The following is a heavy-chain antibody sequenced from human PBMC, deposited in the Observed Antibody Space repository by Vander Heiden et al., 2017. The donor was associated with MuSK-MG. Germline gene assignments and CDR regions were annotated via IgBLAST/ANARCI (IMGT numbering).Heavy chain of an antibody. CDR1: GFSLSTSGMC. CDR2: IDWDDDK. V-gene: IGHV2-70*01. Sequence: QVTLKESGPALVKPTQTLTLTCTFSGFSLSTSGMCVSWIRQPPGKALEWLALIDWDDDKYYSTSLKTRLTISKDTSKNQLVLTMTKMETVDTATYYCARGVGYSSGSSDFDYWGQGTLVTVSS. CDR3: ARGVGYSSGSSDFDY. J-gene: IGHJ4*02. D-gene: IGHD6-19*01.